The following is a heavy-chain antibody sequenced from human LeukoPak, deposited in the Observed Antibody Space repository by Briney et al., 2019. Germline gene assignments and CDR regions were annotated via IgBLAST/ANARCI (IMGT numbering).Heavy chain of an antibody. CDR2: ISWNSGSI. CDR1: GFTFDDYA. CDR3: AKGVRGRILNAFDI. J-gene: IGHJ3*02. D-gene: IGHD3-10*01. Sequence: RRSLRLSCAASGFTFDDYAMHWVRQAPGKGLEWVSGISWNSGSIGYADSVKGRFTISRDNAKNSLYLQMNSLRAEDTALYYCAKGVRGRILNAFDIWGQGTMVTVSS. V-gene: IGHV3-9*01.